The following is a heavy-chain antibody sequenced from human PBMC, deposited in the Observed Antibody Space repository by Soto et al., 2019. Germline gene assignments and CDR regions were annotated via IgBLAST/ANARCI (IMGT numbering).Heavy chain of an antibody. Sequence: PSETLSLTCTVSGGSISSGGYYWSWIRQHPGKGLEWIGYIYYSGSTYYNPSLKSRVTISVDTSKNQFSLKLSSVTAADTAVYYCARGGGDRPRYAFDIWGQGTMVTVSS. CDR2: IYYSGST. CDR1: GGSISSGGYY. V-gene: IGHV4-31*03. J-gene: IGHJ3*02. CDR3: ARGGGDRPRYAFDI. D-gene: IGHD2-21*02.